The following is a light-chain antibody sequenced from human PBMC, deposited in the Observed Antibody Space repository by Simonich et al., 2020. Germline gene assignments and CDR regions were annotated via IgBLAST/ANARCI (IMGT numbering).Light chain of an antibody. CDR1: RGSIASNY. CDR3: QSYDSSNVV. Sequence: NFMLTQPHSVSESPGQTVTISCTRSRGSIASNYGQWYQERPGSSPTTGIYEDNQIPSWVPDRFSGSIDSSSNSASLTISGLKTEDEADYYCQSYDSSNVVFGGGTKLTVL. CDR2: EDN. J-gene: IGLJ2*01. V-gene: IGLV6-57*01.